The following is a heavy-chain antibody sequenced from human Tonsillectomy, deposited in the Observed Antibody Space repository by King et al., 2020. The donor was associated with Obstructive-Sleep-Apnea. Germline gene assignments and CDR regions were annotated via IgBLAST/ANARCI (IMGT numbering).Heavy chain of an antibody. J-gene: IGHJ6*02. D-gene: IGHD6-19*01. CDR1: GFTFDDYT. Sequence: GGGGGRPGGALRRACAASGFTFDDYTMHWVRQAPGKGLEWVSLISWDGGSTYYADSVKGRFTISRDNSKNSLYLQMNSLRTEDTALYYCAKDEIAVAGYYYYGMDVWGQGTTVTVSS. CDR3: AKDEIAVAGYYYYGMDV. V-gene: IGHV3-43*01. CDR2: ISWDGGST.